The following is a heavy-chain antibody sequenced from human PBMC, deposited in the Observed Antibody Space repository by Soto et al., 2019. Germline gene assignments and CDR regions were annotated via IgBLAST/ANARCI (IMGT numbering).Heavy chain of an antibody. J-gene: IGHJ3*02. V-gene: IGHV3-21*01. CDR1: GFTFSSYS. Sequence: GGSLRLSCAASGFTFSSYSMNWVRQAPGKGLEWVSSISSSSSYIYYADSVKGRFTISRDKAKNSLYLQMNSLRAEDTAVYYCERDIGYCSGGSCYFDAFDIWGQGTMVTVSS. CDR2: ISSSSSYI. CDR3: ERDIGYCSGGSCYFDAFDI. D-gene: IGHD2-15*01.